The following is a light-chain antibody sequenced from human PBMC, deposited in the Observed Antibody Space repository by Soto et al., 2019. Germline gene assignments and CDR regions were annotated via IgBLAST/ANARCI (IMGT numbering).Light chain of an antibody. CDR3: CSYALSSTYV. Sequence: QSALTQPASVSGSPRQSITISCTGTSSDVGSYNLVSWYQQHPGKAPKLMIFEVSKRPSGLSNRFSASKSGNTASLTISGLQAEDEADYYCCSYALSSTYVFGTGTKVTVL. J-gene: IGLJ1*01. CDR1: SSDVGSYNL. V-gene: IGLV2-23*02. CDR2: EVS.